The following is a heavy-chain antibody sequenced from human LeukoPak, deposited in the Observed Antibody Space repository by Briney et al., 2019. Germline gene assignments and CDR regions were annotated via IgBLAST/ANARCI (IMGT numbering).Heavy chain of an antibody. CDR3: ASSLTYYYGSGSYSDY. D-gene: IGHD3-10*01. CDR1: GFTFSSYS. Sequence: GGSLRLSCAASGFTFSSYSMNWVRQAPGKGLEWVSSISSSSSHIYYADSVRGRFTISRDNAKNSLYLQMNSLRAEDTAVYYCASSLTYYYGSGSYSDYWGQGTLVTVSS. V-gene: IGHV3-21*01. J-gene: IGHJ4*02. CDR2: ISSSSSHI.